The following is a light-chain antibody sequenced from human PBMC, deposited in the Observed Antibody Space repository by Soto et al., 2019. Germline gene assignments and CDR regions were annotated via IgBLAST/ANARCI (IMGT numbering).Light chain of an antibody. CDR1: QVIGND. V-gene: IGKV1-6*01. CDR3: LQFYNFSWT. CDR2: AAS. Sequence: AIQMTQSPSSLSASVGDRVTISCRASQVIGNDLAWYQQKPGKAPRLLIFAASNLQSGVPSRFSGSGSGTDFTLTISRLQPEDSATYYCLQFYNFSWTFGQGTKVEIK. J-gene: IGKJ1*01.